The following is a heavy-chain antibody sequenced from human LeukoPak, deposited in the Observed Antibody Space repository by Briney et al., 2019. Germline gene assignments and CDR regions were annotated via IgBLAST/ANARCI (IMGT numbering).Heavy chain of an antibody. CDR1: GFTFSSYG. J-gene: IGHJ4*02. V-gene: IGHV3-23*01. Sequence: GRSLRLSCAASGFTFSSYGMSWVRQAPGKGLEWVSAISGSGGYTYYADSVKGRFTISRDNSKNTLYLQMNSLRAEDTAVYYCAKDGPGSSGWSYYFDYWGQGTLVTVSS. D-gene: IGHD6-19*01. CDR3: AKDGPGSSGWSYYFDY. CDR2: ISGSGGYT.